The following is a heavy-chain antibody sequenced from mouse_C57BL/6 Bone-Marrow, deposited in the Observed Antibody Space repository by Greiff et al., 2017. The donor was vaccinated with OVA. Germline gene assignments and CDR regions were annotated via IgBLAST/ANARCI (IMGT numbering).Heavy chain of an antibody. CDR2: IDPSDSET. CDR1: GYTFTSYW. Sequence: QVQLQQPGAELVRPGSSVKLSCKASGYTFTSYWMHWVKQRPIQGLEWIGNIDPSDSETHYNQKFKDKATLTVDKSSSTAYMQLSSLTSEDSAVYCCARSDYSNPAWFAYWGQGTLVTVSA. V-gene: IGHV1-52*01. J-gene: IGHJ3*01. D-gene: IGHD2-5*01. CDR3: ARSDYSNPAWFAY.